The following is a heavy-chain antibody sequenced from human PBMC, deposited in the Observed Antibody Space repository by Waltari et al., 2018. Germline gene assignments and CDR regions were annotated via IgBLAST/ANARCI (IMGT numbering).Heavy chain of an antibody. V-gene: IGHV4-39*01. CDR2: IYYSEST. CDR1: GGSISSSSYY. J-gene: IGHJ4*02. D-gene: IGHD6-13*01. CDR3: AGGSSSWYGGYYFDY. Sequence: QLQLQESGPGLVKPSETLSLTCTVSGGSISSSSYYWGWIRQPPGKGLEWIGSIYYSESTYYNPSLKSRVTISVDTSKNQFSLKLSSVTAADTAVYYCAGGSSSWYGGYYFDYWGQGTLVTVSS.